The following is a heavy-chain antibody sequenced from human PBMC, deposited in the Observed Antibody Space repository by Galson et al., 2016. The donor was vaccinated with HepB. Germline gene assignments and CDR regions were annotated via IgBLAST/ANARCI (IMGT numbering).Heavy chain of an antibody. Sequence: SLRLSCAGSGFSFSNHGMSWVRQPPGRGLEWVSGITRTGAATHYADFVKGRFTISRDNSKNTVYLYLSDLSAGDTAVYYCGKHGGFDYWGQGARVTVSS. CDR1: GFSFSNHG. V-gene: IGHV3-23*01. CDR3: GKHGGFDY. J-gene: IGHJ4*02. CDR2: ITRTGAAT. D-gene: IGHD3-16*01.